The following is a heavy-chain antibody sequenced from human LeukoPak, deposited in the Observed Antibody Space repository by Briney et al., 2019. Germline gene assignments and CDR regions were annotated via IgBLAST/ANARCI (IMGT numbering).Heavy chain of an antibody. J-gene: IGHJ3*02. CDR1: GITFDDYA. CDR3: ANELGGGSDGLEI. CDR2: IIWNSVSI. Sequence: GGSLRLSRAASGITFDDYAMYWVREGPGKGLEWVAGIIWNSVSIGYADSVKGRFTISRDNAKNSLYLQMNSLRNEDTALYYCANELGGGSDGLEIWGQGTMVTVSS. V-gene: IGHV3-9*01. D-gene: IGHD2-15*01.